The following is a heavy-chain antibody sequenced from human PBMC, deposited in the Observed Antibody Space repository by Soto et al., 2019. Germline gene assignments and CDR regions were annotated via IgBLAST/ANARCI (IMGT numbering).Heavy chain of an antibody. CDR1: GFTFSSYA. J-gene: IGHJ4*02. CDR2: ISYDGSNK. V-gene: IGHV3-30-3*01. CDR3: ARVPTVVTTAYYFDY. Sequence: QVQLVESGGGVVQPGRSLRLSCAASGFTFSSYAMHWVRQAPGKGLEWVAVISYDGSNKYYADSVKGRFTISIDNSKNTLYLQMISLRAEDTAVYYCARVPTVVTTAYYFDYWGQGTLVTVSS. D-gene: IGHD4-17*01.